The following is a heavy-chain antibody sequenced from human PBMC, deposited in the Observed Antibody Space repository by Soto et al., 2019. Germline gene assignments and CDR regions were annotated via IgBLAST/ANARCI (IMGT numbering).Heavy chain of an antibody. V-gene: IGHV4-59*08. J-gene: IGHJ3*01. D-gene: IGHD4-17*01. CDR1: GGSISSYY. CDR3: ARRYGHAFDF. Sequence: QVQLQESGPGLVKPSETLSLTCTVSGGSISSYYWRWIRQPPGKGLEWIGYIYYSGSTNYNPSLKSRVTISVDTSKNQFSLKLSSVTAAETAVYYCARRYGHAFDFWGQGTMVPVSS. CDR2: IYYSGST.